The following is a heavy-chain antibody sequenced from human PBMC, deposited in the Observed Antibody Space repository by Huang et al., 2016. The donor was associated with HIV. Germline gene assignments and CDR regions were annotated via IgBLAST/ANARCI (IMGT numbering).Heavy chain of an antibody. Sequence: QVQLVQSGGEVKKSGASVKVSCKASGYTFACYGISWVRQAPGQGVEWMGLISGYNGNTNFAQMFQGRLTMTTEKSTRTAYMELRSLTSDDTAVYYCARDREEDIVVMVPSASPTPFDYWGQGTLVTVSS. J-gene: IGHJ4*02. CDR2: ISGYNGNT. CDR1: GYTFACYG. D-gene: IGHD2-15*01. V-gene: IGHV1-18*04. CDR3: ARDREEDIVVMVPSASPTPFDY.